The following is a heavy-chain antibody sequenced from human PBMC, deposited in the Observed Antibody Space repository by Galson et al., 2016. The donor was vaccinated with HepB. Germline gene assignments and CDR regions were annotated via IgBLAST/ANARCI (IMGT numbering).Heavy chain of an antibody. Sequence: LSLTCTVSGGSISSGTYYWGWIRQPPGKGLEWIGTIYSGGRTYYNPSLMSRLTISVDTSKNRFSLRLSSVTAADTAVYYCARHGRTAAVEFDYWGQGTLVTVSS. D-gene: IGHD6-13*01. J-gene: IGHJ4*02. CDR3: ARHGRTAAVEFDY. CDR2: IYSGGRT. V-gene: IGHV4-39*01. CDR1: GGSISSGTYY.